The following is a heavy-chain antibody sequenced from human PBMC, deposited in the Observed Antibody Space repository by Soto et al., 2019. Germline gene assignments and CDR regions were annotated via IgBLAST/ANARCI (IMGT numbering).Heavy chain of an antibody. Sequence: PGGSLRLSCAASGFIFSNYWMTRVRQAPGKGLEWVAIIKPDGSAKIYVDSVRGRFTISRDNAENSLYLQMNNLRADDTAVYYCARDPVRGDDYNFDFWRQGTMVTVSS. CDR1: GFIFSNYW. D-gene: IGHD3-10*01. CDR2: IKPDGSAK. J-gene: IGHJ4*02. V-gene: IGHV3-7*01. CDR3: ARDPVRGDDYNFDF.